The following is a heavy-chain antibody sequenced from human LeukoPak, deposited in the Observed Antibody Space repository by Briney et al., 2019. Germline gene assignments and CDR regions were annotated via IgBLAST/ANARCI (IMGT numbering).Heavy chain of an antibody. CDR2: IYYSGST. D-gene: IGHD4-17*01. CDR3: ARVGDEMTTVTTPDY. V-gene: IGHV4-39*07. Sequence: SETLSLTCTVSGGSISSSSYYWGWIPEPPGKGLEWIGSIYYSGSTYYTPSLKSRVTTSVDTSKNQFSQKLSSVTAADTAVYYCARVGDEMTTVTTPDYWGQGTLVTVSS. CDR1: GGSISSSSYY. J-gene: IGHJ4*02.